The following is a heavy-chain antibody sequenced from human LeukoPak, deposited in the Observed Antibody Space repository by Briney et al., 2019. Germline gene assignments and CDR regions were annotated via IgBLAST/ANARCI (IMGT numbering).Heavy chain of an antibody. CDR1: GFTFSTYN. CDR3: ARVTVAPDY. V-gene: IGHV3-21*01. CDR2: ISSSSSYI. D-gene: IGHD6-19*01. Sequence: GGSLRLSCAASGFTFSTYNMNWVRQVPGKGLEWVSSISSSSSYIYYADSMKGRFTISRDNAKNSLYLQMNSLRAEDTAVYYCARVTVAPDYWGQGTLVTVSS. J-gene: IGHJ4*02.